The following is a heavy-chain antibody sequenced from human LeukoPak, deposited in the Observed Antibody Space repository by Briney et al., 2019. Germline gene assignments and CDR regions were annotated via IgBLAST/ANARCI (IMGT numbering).Heavy chain of an antibody. CDR1: GGSFSGYY. D-gene: IGHD2-2*01. V-gene: IGHV4-34*01. J-gene: IGHJ4*02. CDR3: ASSPLVPAAYYSDY. CDR2: IDHSGST. Sequence: KPAETLSLTCAADGGSFSGYYWSWIRQPPGKVLEWIGEIDHSGSTNYNPSLKSRVTISVDTSKNQFSLKLSSVTAADTAVYYCASSPLVPAAYYSDYWGQGTLVTVSS.